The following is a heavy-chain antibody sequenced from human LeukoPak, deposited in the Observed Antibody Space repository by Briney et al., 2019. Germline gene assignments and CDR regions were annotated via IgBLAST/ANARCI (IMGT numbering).Heavy chain of an antibody. D-gene: IGHD2-8*01. J-gene: IGHJ4*02. CDR2: INHSGST. CDR1: GGSFSGYY. CDR3: ARDYCTNGVCYSVDY. V-gene: IGHV4-34*01. Sequence: PSETLSLTCAVYGGSFSGYYWSWIRQPPGKGLEWIGEINHSGSTNYNPSLKSRVTISVDTSKNQFSLKLSSVTAADTAVYYCARDYCTNGVCYSVDYWGQGTLVTVSS.